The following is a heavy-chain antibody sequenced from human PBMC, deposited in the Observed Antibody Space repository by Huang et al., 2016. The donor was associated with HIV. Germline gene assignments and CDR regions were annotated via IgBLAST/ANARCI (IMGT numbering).Heavy chain of an antibody. CDR1: GGAFRGSS. CDR2: IKHNVKI. D-gene: IGHD3-10*01. J-gene: IGHJ4*02. CDR3: ARGFNYYASDNLGVYYFDS. Sequence: QVQLKQWGAGLLKPSETLSLTCAVYGGAFRGSSWTWIRQFPEKGRDWIGVIKHNVKILYNPARSARVTSSTDTSNNHFSLHLTSVTAADTALYYCARGFNYYASDNLGVYYFDSWGLGTLVTVSP. V-gene: IGHV4-34*02.